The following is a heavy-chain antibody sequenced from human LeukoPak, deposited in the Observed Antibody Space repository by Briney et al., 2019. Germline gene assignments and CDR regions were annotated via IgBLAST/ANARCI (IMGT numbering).Heavy chain of an antibody. J-gene: IGHJ4*02. CDR1: GFTFSSYA. Sequence: GGSLRLSCAASGFTFSSYAMSWVRQAPGQGMEWVSAISGSGGSTYYADSVKGRFTISRDNSKNTLYLQRNSLRAEDTAVYYCAKRPASPVAGTDYGGQGTLVTVSS. D-gene: IGHD6-19*01. V-gene: IGHV3-23*01. CDR2: ISGSGGST. CDR3: AKRPASPVAGTDY.